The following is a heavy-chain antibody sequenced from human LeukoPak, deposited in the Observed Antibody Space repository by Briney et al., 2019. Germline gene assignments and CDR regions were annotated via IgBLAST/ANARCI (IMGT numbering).Heavy chain of an antibody. CDR2: INHSGST. V-gene: IGHV4-34*01. CDR1: GGSFSCYY. Sequence: PSETLSLTCAVYGGSFSCYYWSWIRQPPGKGLEWIGEINHSGSTNYNPSLKSRVTISVDTSKNQFSLKLSSVTAADTAVYYCARGFGSGSYYYYYYYMDVWGKGTTVTVSS. D-gene: IGHD1-26*01. CDR3: ARGFGSGSYYYYYYYMDV. J-gene: IGHJ6*03.